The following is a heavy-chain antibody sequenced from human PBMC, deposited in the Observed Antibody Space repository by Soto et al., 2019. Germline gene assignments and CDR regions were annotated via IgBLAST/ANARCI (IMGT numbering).Heavy chain of an antibody. Sequence: GGSLRLSCAASGFTFSSYAMSWVRQAPGKGLEWVSAISGSGGSTYYADSVKGRFTISRDNSKNTLYLQMNSLRAEDTAVYYCPKDLVGSPYGDYSICDYWGKGPRSPSPQ. CDR2: ISGSGGST. CDR1: GFTFSSYA. V-gene: IGHV3-23*01. J-gene: IGHJ4*03. D-gene: IGHD4-17*01. CDR3: PKDLVGSPYGDYSICDY.